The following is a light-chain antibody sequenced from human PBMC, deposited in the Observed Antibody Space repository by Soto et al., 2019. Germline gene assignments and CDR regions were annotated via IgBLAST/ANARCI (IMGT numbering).Light chain of an antibody. CDR2: TVS. CDR1: QCIGNN. V-gene: IGKV1-9*01. Sequence: DIRLTQSPSFLSASVGDRVTITCRASQCIGNNLSWYQGKPGKAPKLLIYTVSTLQSGVPSRFSGSGSGTEFSLTISSLQAEDFATYYCQQLNNYPITFGQGTRLEIK. J-gene: IGKJ5*01. CDR3: QQLNNYPIT.